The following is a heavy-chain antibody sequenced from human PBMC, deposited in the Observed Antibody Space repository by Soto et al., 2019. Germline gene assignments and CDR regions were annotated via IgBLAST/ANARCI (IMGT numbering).Heavy chain of an antibody. V-gene: IGHV4-59*01. Sequence: SETLSPTRHASGCSNNSYFWSWIRQPPGKGLEWIGYIYYSGSTNYNPSLKSRVTISVDTSKNQFSLKLSSVTAADTAVYYCARGVRYFDYWGQGALVTVSS. D-gene: IGHD3-10*01. CDR1: GCSNNSYF. J-gene: IGHJ4*02. CDR3: ARGVRYFDY. CDR2: IYYSGST.